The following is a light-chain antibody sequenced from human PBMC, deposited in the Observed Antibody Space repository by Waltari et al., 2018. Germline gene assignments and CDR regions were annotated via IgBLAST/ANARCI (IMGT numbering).Light chain of an antibody. CDR3: QLRSNWRIT. CDR2: DAS. V-gene: IGKV3-11*01. J-gene: IGKJ5*01. Sequence: EIVLTQSPATLSLSPGERATLSCRASQSVNRALAWYQQKPGQAPRLLIYDASNRATGIPARFSGSGSGTDFTLTISSLEAEDFGVYYCQLRSNWRITFGQGTRLEIK. CDR1: QSVNRA.